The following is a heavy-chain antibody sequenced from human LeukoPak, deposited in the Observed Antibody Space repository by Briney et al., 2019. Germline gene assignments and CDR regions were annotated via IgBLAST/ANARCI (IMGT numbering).Heavy chain of an antibody. CDR1: GYTLTGYY. J-gene: IGHJ3*02. Sequence: ASVTVSCKASGYTLTGYYMHWVRQAPGQGLEWMGWINPNSGGTNYAQKFQGRVTMTRDTSISTAYMALSRLRSDDTAVYYCARDHGGSPLLDTFDIWGQGTMVTVSS. CDR2: INPNSGGT. D-gene: IGHD1-26*01. CDR3: ARDHGGSPLLDTFDI. V-gene: IGHV1-2*02.